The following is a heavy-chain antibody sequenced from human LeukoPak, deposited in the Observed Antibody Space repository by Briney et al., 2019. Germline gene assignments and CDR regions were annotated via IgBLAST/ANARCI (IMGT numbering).Heavy chain of an antibody. J-gene: IGHJ5*02. CDR1: GGSFSGYY. CDR2: INHSGST. CDR3: ARHRRLRLGELSLYRVTNWFDP. V-gene: IGHV4-34*01. D-gene: IGHD3-16*02. Sequence: PSETLSLTCAVYGGSFSGYYWSWIRQPPGKGLEWIGEINHSGSTNYNPSLKSRVTISVDTSKNQFSLKLSSVTAADTAVYYCARHRRLRLGELSLYRVTNWFDPWGQGTLVTVSS.